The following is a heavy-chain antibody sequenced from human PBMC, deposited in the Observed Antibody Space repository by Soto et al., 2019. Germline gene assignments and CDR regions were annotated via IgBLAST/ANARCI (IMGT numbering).Heavy chain of an antibody. CDR3: AKALWGVGATVDK. CDR2: IPTSGGHT. J-gene: IGHJ4*02. Sequence: VHLLESGGGLVQPGGSLRLSCAASGFTFSSYAMIWVRQAPGKGLEWVSGIPTSGGHTYYADSVKGRFTISRDNSKNTLYVQMNSLRADDTAVYYCAKALWGVGATVDKWGQGTLVTVSS. CDR1: GFTFSSYA. D-gene: IGHD1-26*01. V-gene: IGHV3-23*01.